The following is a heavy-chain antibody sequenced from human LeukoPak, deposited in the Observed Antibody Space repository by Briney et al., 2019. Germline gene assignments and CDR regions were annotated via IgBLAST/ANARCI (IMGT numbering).Heavy chain of an antibody. J-gene: IGHJ4*02. CDR3: ARNGDYYEKSGYYYLFDF. CDR1: GGSFSGYY. V-gene: IGHV4-59*01. Sequence: SETLSLTCAVYGGSFSGYYWSWIRQPPGKGLKYIGYIYYSGSANYTPSLKSRVTISVDPSKNQFSLKLSSVTAADTAVYYCARNGDYYEKSGYYYLFDFWGQGTLVTVSS. CDR2: IYYSGSA. D-gene: IGHD3-22*01.